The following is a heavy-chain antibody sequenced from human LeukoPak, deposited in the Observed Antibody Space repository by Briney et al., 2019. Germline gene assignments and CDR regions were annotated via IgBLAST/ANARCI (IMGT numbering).Heavy chain of an antibody. CDR1: GFTFSSYW. D-gene: IGHD2-2*01. J-gene: IGHJ4*02. Sequence: HPGGSLRLSCAASGFTFSSYWMSWVRQAPGKGLEWVANIKQDGSEKYYVDSVKGRFTISRDNAKNSLYLQMNSLRAEDTAVYYCARAVFCSSTSCSYFDYWGQGTLVTVSS. CDR3: ARAVFCSSTSCSYFDY. V-gene: IGHV3-7*01. CDR2: IKQDGSEK.